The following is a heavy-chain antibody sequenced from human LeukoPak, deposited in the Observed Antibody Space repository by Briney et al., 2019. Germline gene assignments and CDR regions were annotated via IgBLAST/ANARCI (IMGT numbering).Heavy chain of an antibody. CDR1: GYTFTSYD. D-gene: IGHD1-26*01. J-gene: IGHJ5*02. Sequence: GASVKVSCKASGYTFTSYDINWVRQATGQGLEWTGWMNPNSGNTGYAQKFQGRVTMTRNTSISTAYMELSSLRSEDTAVYYCARGPWYSGSYGHNWFDPWGQGTLVTVSS. V-gene: IGHV1-8*01. CDR2: MNPNSGNT. CDR3: ARGPWYSGSYGHNWFDP.